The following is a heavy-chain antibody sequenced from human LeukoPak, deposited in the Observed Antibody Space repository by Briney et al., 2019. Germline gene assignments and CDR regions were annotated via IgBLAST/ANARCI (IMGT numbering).Heavy chain of an antibody. J-gene: IGHJ6*03. Sequence: AGGSLRLSCAASGFTCSKGWMSWARQAPGKGLEWVAFIRYDGSNKYYADSVKGRFTISRDNSKNTLYLQMNRLRAEDTAVYYCARDRRAPYYGFRSGYIDHYYMDVWGKGTTVTVSS. CDR2: IRYDGSNK. CDR3: ARDRRAPYYGFRSGYIDHYYMDV. V-gene: IGHV3-30*02. D-gene: IGHD3-3*01. CDR1: GFTCSKGW.